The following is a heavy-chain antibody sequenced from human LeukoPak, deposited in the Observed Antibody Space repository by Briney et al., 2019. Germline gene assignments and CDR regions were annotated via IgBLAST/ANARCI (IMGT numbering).Heavy chain of an antibody. CDR2: IDARDSDT. D-gene: IGHD6-19*01. CDR1: GYSFTSYR. J-gene: IGHJ4*02. Sequence: GESLKISCEGSGYSFTSYRIGWVRQMPGKGLEWMGIIDARDSDTRYSPSFQGQVTISADKSISTAYLQWSSLKASDTAMYYCARRKNSGWATFDYWGQGTLVTVSS. CDR3: ARRKNSGWATFDY. V-gene: IGHV5-51*01.